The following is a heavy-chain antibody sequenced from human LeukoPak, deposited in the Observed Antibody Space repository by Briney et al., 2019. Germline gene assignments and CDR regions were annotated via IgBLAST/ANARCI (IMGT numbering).Heavy chain of an antibody. D-gene: IGHD3-3*01. Sequence: GGSLRLSCAASGFTFSSYWMSWVRQAPGKGLEWVANIKQDGSEKYYVDSVKGRFTISRDNAKNSLYLQMNSLRAEDTAVYYCARGSTYYDFWGGEDYYYMDVWGKGTTVTVSS. CDR1: GFTFSSYW. CDR2: IKQDGSEK. V-gene: IGHV3-7*01. CDR3: ARGSTYYDFWGGEDYYYMDV. J-gene: IGHJ6*03.